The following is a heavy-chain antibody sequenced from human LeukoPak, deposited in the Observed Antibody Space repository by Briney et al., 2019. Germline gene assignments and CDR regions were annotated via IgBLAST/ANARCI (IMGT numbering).Heavy chain of an antibody. Sequence: PSETLSLTCAVYGGSFSGYYWSWIRQPAGKGLEWIGRIYTSGSTNYNPSLKSRVTISVDTSKNQFSLKLSSVTAADTAVYYCARTIVVVPAARYYYYYYMDVWGKGTTVTVSS. CDR3: ARTIVVVPAARYYYYYYMDV. D-gene: IGHD2-2*01. CDR1: GGSFSGYY. J-gene: IGHJ6*03. V-gene: IGHV4-59*10. CDR2: IYTSGST.